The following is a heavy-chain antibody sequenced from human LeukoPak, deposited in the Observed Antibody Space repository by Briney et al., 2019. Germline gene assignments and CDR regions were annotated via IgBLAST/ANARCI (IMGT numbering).Heavy chain of an antibody. CDR1: GGSISSGSYY. J-gene: IGHJ6*03. V-gene: IGHV4-61*02. Sequence: SETLSLTCTVSGGSISSGSYYWSWIRRPAGKGLEWIGRIYTSGSTNYNPSLKSRVTISVDTSKNQFSLKLSSVTAADTAVYYCARGSRIWGYYYYYMDVWGDGTMVTVSS. CDR3: ARGSRIWGYYYYYMDV. D-gene: IGHD2-15*01. CDR2: IYTSGST.